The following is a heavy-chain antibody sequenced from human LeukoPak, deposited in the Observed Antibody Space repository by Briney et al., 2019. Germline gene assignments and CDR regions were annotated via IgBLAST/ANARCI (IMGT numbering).Heavy chain of an antibody. D-gene: IGHD2-21*02. CDR2: IDWDDDK. Sequence: SGPKLVNPTQTLTLTCTFSGFSRSSRGMCVSWIRQPPVKPLECLARIDWDDDKYYSTSLKTRLTISKDPCKNQVVLTMTNMDPVDTATYYCARIQVVTAPYYYYYYMDVWGKGTTVTVSS. J-gene: IGHJ6*03. V-gene: IGHV2-70*11. CDR3: ARIQVVTAPYYYYYYMDV. CDR1: GFSRSSRGMC.